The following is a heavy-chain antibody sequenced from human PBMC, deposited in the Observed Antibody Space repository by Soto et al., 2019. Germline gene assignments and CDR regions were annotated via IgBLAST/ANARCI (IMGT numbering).Heavy chain of an antibody. D-gene: IGHD2-15*01. CDR1: GFTFSSYG. Sequence: QVQLVESGGGVVQPGRSLRLSCAASGFTFSSYGMHWVRQAPGKGLEWVAVISYDGSNKYYADSVKGRFTISRDNSKNTLYLQMNSLRAEDTAVYYCAKEFEDIAVVVAATDYWGQGTLVTVSS. CDR3: AKEFEDIAVVVAATDY. V-gene: IGHV3-30*18. J-gene: IGHJ4*02. CDR2: ISYDGSNK.